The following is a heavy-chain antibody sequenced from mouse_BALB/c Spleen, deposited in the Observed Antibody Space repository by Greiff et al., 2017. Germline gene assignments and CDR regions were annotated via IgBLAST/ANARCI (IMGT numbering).Heavy chain of an antibody. CDR1: GFTFSSFG. D-gene: IGHD2-3*01. J-gene: IGHJ4*01. CDR2: ISSGSSTI. CDR3: ARGDDGYYVRAMDY. Sequence: EVQVVESGGGLVQPGGSRKLSCAASGFTFSSFGMHWVRQAPEKGLEWVAYISSGSSTIYYADTVKGRFTISRDNPKNTLFLQMTSLRSEDTAMYYCARGDDGYYVRAMDYWGQGTSVTVSS. V-gene: IGHV5-17*02.